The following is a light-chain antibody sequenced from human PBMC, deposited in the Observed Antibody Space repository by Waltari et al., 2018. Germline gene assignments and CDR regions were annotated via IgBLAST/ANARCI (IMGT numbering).Light chain of an antibody. CDR3: ASWDDSHYV. CDR2: RKT. Sequence: QSVLTQPPSASATPGQRVIIRCSGSSPTLGSNYLYWYQQPPGMAPKLLIYRKTQRPSGVPDRFSGSKSGTSASLAISGLRSEDEAVYYCASWDDSHYVFGTGTKVTVL. J-gene: IGLJ1*01. CDR1: SPTLGSNY. V-gene: IGLV1-47*01.